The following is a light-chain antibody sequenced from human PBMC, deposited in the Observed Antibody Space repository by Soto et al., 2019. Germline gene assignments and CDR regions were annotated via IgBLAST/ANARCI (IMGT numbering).Light chain of an antibody. Sequence: DIQMTQSPSTLSASVGDRVTITCRTSHNINGLLAWYQRKPGQAPKLLIYMATDLEIGVPSRFSGSGSGTEFTLTISSLQPDDSATYYCQQYNTDFGGGTKVEI. CDR3: QQYNTD. V-gene: IGKV1-5*03. CDR2: MAT. J-gene: IGKJ4*01. CDR1: HNINGL.